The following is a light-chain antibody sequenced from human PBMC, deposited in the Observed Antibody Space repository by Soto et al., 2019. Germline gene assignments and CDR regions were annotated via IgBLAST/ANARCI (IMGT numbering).Light chain of an antibody. CDR1: QSVSSN. V-gene: IGKV3-11*01. Sequence: EIVLTQSPATLSLSPGERVTLSCRASQSVSSNLAWYQQKPGQAPRLLMYGASNRATGIPARFSGSGSGTDFTLTISSLEPEDFAVYHCQHRSDWPITVGQGTRLEIK. CDR2: GAS. CDR3: QHRSDWPIT. J-gene: IGKJ5*01.